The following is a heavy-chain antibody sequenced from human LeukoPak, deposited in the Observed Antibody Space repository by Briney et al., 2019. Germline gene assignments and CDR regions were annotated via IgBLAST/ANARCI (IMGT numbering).Heavy chain of an antibody. CDR3: ARASNGLDY. Sequence: SETLSLTCTVSGGSISSYYWSWIRQPLGKGLDWIGYIYYSGSTNYNPSLKSRVTISIDTSKNQFSLKLTSVTAADTAVYFCARASNGLDYWGQGTLVTVSS. V-gene: IGHV4-59*01. J-gene: IGHJ4*02. CDR2: IYYSGST. CDR1: GGSISSYY.